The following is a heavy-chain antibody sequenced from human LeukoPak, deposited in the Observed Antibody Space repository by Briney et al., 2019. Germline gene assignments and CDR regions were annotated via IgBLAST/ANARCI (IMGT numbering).Heavy chain of an antibody. V-gene: IGHV4-4*02. CDR2: IYHSGST. Sequence: SETLSLTCAVSGGSISSSNWWSWVRQPPGKGLEWIGEIYHSGSTNYNPSLKSRVTISVDKSKNQFSLKLSSVTAADTAVYYCARSYYYDSSGYLTPGEFDLWGRGTLVTVSS. CDR3: ARSYYYDSSGYLTPGEFDL. J-gene: IGHJ2*01. CDR1: GGSISSSNW. D-gene: IGHD3-22*01.